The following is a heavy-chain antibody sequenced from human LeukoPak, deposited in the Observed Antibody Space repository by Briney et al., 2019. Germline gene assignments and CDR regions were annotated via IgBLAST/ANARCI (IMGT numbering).Heavy chain of an antibody. J-gene: IGHJ4*02. D-gene: IGHD3-22*01. V-gene: IGHV4-34*01. CDR1: GGSFSGYY. CDR3: AGGPIIGDYYDSRGYPQPTYCDY. CDR2: IYHSGST. Sequence: PSEALSLTCVVYGGSFSGYYWSWIRQPPGKGREWIGEIYHSGSTNYNPSLMSRVTIPVDTSKNQFSLKLSYVTAEDTALSYFAGGPIIGDYYDSRGYPQPTYCDYWGQGTLVTVSS.